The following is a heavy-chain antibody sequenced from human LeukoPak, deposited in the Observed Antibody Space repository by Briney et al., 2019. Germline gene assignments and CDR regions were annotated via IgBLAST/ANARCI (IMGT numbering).Heavy chain of an antibody. V-gene: IGHV3-21*01. CDR1: GFTFSTYS. J-gene: IGHJ4*02. CDR3: ARRYFDY. CDR2: IGSGGTYV. Sequence: GGSLRLSCAASGFTFSTYSMSWVRQAPGKGLEWVSSIGSGGTYVYYADSMKGRFTISRDNAKNSLYLQMNSLRAEDTAVYYCARRYFDYWGQGTLVTVSS.